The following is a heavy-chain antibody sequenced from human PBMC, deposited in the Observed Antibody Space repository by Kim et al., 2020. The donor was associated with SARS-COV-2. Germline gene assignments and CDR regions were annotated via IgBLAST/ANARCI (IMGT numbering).Heavy chain of an antibody. CDR2: INADTGNT. Sequence: ASVNVSCKASGYTFTTYPMHWVRQAPGQRLEWMGWINADTGNTRYSQKFQGRVTMTRDTSANTAYMELSSLRSEDTAVYYCAHEPLNTGKFDSWGQGTLVTVSS. CDR1: GYTFTTYP. D-gene: IGHD3-10*01. V-gene: IGHV1-3*01. J-gene: IGHJ4*02. CDR3: AHEPLNTGKFDS.